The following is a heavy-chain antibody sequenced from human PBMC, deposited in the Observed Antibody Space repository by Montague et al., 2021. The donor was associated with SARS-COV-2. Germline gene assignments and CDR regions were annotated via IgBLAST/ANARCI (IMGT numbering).Heavy chain of an antibody. Sequence: SETLSLTCTVSGGSISSSNYYWGWIRQPPGKGLEWIGSIYYSGTTYYNLSLQSRVTVSVDTSQKQFSLKLSSVTAADTALYYCARGTYTSGWFQQLDYWGQGTLVTVSS. CDR1: GGSISSSNYY. J-gene: IGHJ4*02. CDR2: IYYSGTT. CDR3: ARGTYTSGWFQQLDY. D-gene: IGHD6-19*01. V-gene: IGHV4-39*01.